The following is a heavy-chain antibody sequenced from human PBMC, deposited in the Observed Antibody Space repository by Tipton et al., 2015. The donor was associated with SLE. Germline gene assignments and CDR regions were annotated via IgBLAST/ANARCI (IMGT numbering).Heavy chain of an antibody. J-gene: IGHJ5*02. CDR2: IYTSGST. Sequence: TLSLSCTVSGGSISSGSYYWSWIRQPTGKGLEWIGRIYTSGSTNYNPSLKSRVTISVDTSKNQFSLKLSSVTAADTAVYYCARDDSSAVDPWGQGTLVTVSS. CDR3: ARDDSSAVDP. V-gene: IGHV4-61*02. CDR1: GGSISSGSYY. D-gene: IGHD3-22*01.